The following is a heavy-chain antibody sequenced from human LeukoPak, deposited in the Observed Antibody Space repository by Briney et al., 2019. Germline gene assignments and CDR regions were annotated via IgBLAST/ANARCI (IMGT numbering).Heavy chain of an antibody. Sequence: PGGSLRLSCAASGFTFNSYGMYWVRQAPGKGLEWVAVISYDGSNKYYADSVKGRFTISRDNSKNTLYLQMNSLRAEDTAVYYCARDRRHDAFDIWGQGTMVTVSS. J-gene: IGHJ3*02. CDR2: ISYDGSNK. CDR3: ARDRRHDAFDI. CDR1: GFTFNSYG. V-gene: IGHV3-30*03.